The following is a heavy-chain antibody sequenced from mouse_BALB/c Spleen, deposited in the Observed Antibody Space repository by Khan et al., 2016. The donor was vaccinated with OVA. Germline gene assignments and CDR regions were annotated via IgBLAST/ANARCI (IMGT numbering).Heavy chain of an antibody. D-gene: IGHD2-14*01. J-gene: IGHJ3*01. Sequence: EVKLLESGGGLVQPGGSLKLSCVASGFDFSRYWMSWVRQAPGKGLEWIGEINPDSSTINYTPSLKDKFIISRDNAKNTLYLQMSKVRSEDTALYDWARPYRYDGRAWFAYWGQGTLVTVSA. CDR2: INPDSSTI. V-gene: IGHV4-1*02. CDR3: ARPYRYDGRAWFAY. CDR1: GFDFSRYW.